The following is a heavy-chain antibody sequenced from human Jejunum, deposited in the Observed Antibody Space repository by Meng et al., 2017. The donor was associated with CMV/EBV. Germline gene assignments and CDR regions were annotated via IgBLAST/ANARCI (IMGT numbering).Heavy chain of an antibody. D-gene: IGHD1-26*01. CDR3: ARRHSGYHDDY. CDR1: GLTFRNHG. Sequence: QVHLVESXXGVVQPGGSXRLSCVVSGLTFRNHGMHWVRQTPGKGLEWVAFIRNDVDEQYYGDFVKGRFTISRDNSKNTLYLQMNSLRAEDTAVYYCARRHSGYHDDYWGQGPLATVSS. V-gene: IGHV3-30*02. CDR2: IRNDVDEQ. J-gene: IGHJ4*02.